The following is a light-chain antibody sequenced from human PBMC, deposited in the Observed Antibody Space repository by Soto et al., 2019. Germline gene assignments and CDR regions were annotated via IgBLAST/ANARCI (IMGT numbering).Light chain of an antibody. CDR1: QSVSSSY. CDR3: QQYGSSPWT. J-gene: IGKJ1*01. CDR2: GAS. Sequence: EIVLTQSPGTLPLSPGERATLSCRAIQSVSSSYLAWYQQKPGQAPRPLIYGASSRAIGIPDRFSGSGSGTDFTLTISRLEPEDFAVYYCQQYGSSPWTFGQGTKV. V-gene: IGKV3-20*01.